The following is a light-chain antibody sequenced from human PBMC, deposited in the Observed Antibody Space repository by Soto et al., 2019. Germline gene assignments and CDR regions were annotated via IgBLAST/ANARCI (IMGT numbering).Light chain of an antibody. CDR3: QQGGS. J-gene: IGKJ4*01. V-gene: IGKV3-11*01. CDR2: DGF. Sequence: EIVLTQSPATLSLSPGEGATLSCRASQSVNTYLAWYQQKPGQAPRLLLYDGFNRATGIPARFSGSGSGTDFTLTISSLEPEDFAVYYCQQGGSFGGGTKVEI. CDR1: QSVNTY.